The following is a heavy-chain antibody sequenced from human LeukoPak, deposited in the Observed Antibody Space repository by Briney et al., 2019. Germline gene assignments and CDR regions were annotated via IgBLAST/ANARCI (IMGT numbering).Heavy chain of an antibody. CDR1: GFTFSSYS. CDR2: ISSSSSTI. D-gene: IGHD3-10*01. V-gene: IGHV3-48*01. Sequence: PGGSLRLSCAASGFTFSSYSMNWVRQAPGKGLEWVSYISSSSSTIYYADSVKGRFTISRDNAKNSLYLQKNSLRAEDTAVYYCAGPVGRRGSWFEYYYYYYMDVWGKGTTVTVSS. J-gene: IGHJ6*03. CDR3: AGPVGRRGSWFEYYYYYYMDV.